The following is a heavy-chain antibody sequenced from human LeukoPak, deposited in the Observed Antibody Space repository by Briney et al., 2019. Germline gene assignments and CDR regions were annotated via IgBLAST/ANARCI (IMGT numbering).Heavy chain of an antibody. D-gene: IGHD6-6*01. Sequence: ASVWVSCKASGYTFTSYYMHWVRQAPGQGLEWMGIINPSGGSTSYAQKFQGRVTMTRDTSTSTVYMELSSLRSEDTAVYYCARVVAWFEYSSSETFDYWGQGTLVTVSS. J-gene: IGHJ4*02. CDR2: INPSGGST. V-gene: IGHV1-46*01. CDR3: ARVVAWFEYSSSETFDY. CDR1: GYTFTSYY.